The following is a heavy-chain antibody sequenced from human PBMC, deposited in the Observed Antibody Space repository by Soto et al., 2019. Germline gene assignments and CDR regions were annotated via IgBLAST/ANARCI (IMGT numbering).Heavy chain of an antibody. CDR3: ARSVEMASPFDY. V-gene: IGHV3-21*01. Sequence: PVGSLRLSCAASGFTFSSYSMNWVRQAPGKGLEWVSSISSSSSYIYYADSVKGRFTISRDNAKNSLYLQMNSLRAEDTAVYYCARSVEMASPFDYWGQGTLVTVSS. J-gene: IGHJ4*02. D-gene: IGHD5-12*01. CDR2: ISSSSSYI. CDR1: GFTFSSYS.